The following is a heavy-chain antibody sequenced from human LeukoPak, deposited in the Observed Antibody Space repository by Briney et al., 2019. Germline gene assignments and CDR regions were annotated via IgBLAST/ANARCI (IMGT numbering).Heavy chain of an antibody. J-gene: IGHJ5*02. CDR3: ARPYYYDSRIDP. D-gene: IGHD3-22*01. CDR2: MYYSGST. V-gene: IGHV4-30-4*01. CDR1: GGSISSGDYY. Sequence: PSQTLSFTCTVSGGSISSGDYYWSWIRQPPGKGLGWIPYMYYSGSTYYNPSLKSRVTMSADTSKNQLSLKLSSVTAADTAVYYCARPYYYDSRIDPWGQGILVTVSS.